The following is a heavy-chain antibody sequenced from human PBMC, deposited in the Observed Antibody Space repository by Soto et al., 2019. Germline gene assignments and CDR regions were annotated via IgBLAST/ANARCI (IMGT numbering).Heavy chain of an antibody. J-gene: IGHJ4*02. D-gene: IGHD6-19*01. V-gene: IGHV3-23*01. CDR3: AKDLSVAGTSY. CDR1: GFTFSSYA. CDR2: ISGSGGST. Sequence: GGSLRLSCAASGFTFSSYAMSWVRQAPGKGLEWVSGISGSGGSTYYADSVKGRFTISRDNSKNTLYLQMNSLRAEDTAVYYCAKDLSVAGTSYWGQGILVTVSS.